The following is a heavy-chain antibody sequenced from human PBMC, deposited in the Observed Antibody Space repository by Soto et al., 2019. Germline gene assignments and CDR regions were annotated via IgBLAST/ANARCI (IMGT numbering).Heavy chain of an antibody. Sequence: NPSETLSLTCTVSGGSVSSGSYYWSWIRQPPGKGLEWIGYIYYSGSTNYNPSLKSRVTISVDTSKNQFSLKLSSVTAADTAVYYCARDQEEYYGSGKYDYHYGMDVWGQGTTVTVSS. D-gene: IGHD3-10*01. CDR2: IYYSGST. V-gene: IGHV4-61*01. J-gene: IGHJ6*02. CDR3: ARDQEEYYGSGKYDYHYGMDV. CDR1: GGSVSSGSYY.